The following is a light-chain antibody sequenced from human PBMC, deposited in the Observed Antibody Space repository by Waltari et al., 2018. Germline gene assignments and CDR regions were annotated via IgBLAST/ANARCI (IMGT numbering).Light chain of an antibody. CDR2: DVS. J-gene: IGLJ2*01. CDR3: SSYISSDTLEL. V-gene: IGLV2-14*03. CDR1: RSDVGGYNY. Sequence: HSALTQPASVSGSPGQSITISCTGTRSDVGGYNYVPWYQQHPGKAPKLMIFDVSNRPSGVSNRFSGSKSGNTASLIVSGLQAEDEADYYCSSYISSDTLELFGGGTSLTVL.